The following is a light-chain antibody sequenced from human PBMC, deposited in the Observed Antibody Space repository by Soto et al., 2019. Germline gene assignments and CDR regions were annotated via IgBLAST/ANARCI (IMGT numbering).Light chain of an antibody. V-gene: IGKV1-33*01. Sequence: DTQMTQSPSSLSASVGDRVTITCRASQGINNYLIWYQQKPGKAPELLIYDAFSLQTGVSSRFSGGASGTDFTLTISSLQPEDVATYYCQQYDILPPTFGQGTRVEI. CDR1: QGINNY. J-gene: IGKJ2*01. CDR3: QQYDILPPT. CDR2: DAF.